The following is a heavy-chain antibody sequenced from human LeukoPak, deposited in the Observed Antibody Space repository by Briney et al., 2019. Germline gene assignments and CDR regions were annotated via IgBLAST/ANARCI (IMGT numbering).Heavy chain of an antibody. CDR3: AREEQLESPSFLDY. V-gene: IGHV3-33*01. D-gene: IGHD1-1*01. CDR1: GFTFSSYG. Sequence: NPGGSLRLSCAASGFTFSSYGTHWVRQAPGKGLEWVAVIWYDGSNKYYADSVKGRFTISRDNSKNTLYLQMNSLRAEDTAVYYCAREEQLESPSFLDYWGQGTLVTVSS. J-gene: IGHJ4*02. CDR2: IWYDGSNK.